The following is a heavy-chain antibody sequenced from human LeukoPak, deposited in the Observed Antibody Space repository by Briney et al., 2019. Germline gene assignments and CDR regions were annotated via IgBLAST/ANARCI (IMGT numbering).Heavy chain of an antibody. J-gene: IGHJ4*02. D-gene: IGHD6-19*01. Sequence: GGSLRLSCAASGFTFSSYGMSWIRQAPGKGLEWVSSISGNGDGTYYADSVKGRVTISRDNSKNTLYMQMNSLRVEDTAVYYCAKYGIVVAGKGLPDWWGQGTLVTVSS. CDR1: GFTFSSYG. CDR2: ISGNGDGT. V-gene: IGHV3-23*01. CDR3: AKYGIVVAGKGLPDW.